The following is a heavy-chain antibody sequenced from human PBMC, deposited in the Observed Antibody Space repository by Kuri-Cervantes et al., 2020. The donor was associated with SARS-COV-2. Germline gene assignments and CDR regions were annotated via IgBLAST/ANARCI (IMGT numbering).Heavy chain of an antibody. CDR3: AKDRAGVHDF. CDR2: IYSGGST. Sequence: GESLKISCAASGFTVSSNYMSWVRQAPGKGLEWVSVIYSGGSTYYADSVKGRFTISRDNSKNTLYLQMKSLRDEDTAIYYCAKDRAGVHDFWGQGTLVTVSS. V-gene: IGHV3-53*05. J-gene: IGHJ4*02. CDR1: GFTVSSNY. D-gene: IGHD2-21*01.